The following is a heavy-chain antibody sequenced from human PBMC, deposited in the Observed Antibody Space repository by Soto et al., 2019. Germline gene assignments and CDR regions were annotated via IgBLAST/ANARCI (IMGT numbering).Heavy chain of an antibody. Sequence: QVQLVQSGAEVKKPGSSVKVSCKASGGTFSRYGISWVRQAPGQGLEWMGGIIPIFGTANYAQKFQGRVTITADESTSTAYMELSSLRSEDTAVYYCASQTGTTGNYYYGMDVWGQGTTVTASS. D-gene: IGHD1-1*01. V-gene: IGHV1-69*12. CDR2: IIPIFGTA. J-gene: IGHJ6*02. CDR3: ASQTGTTGNYYYGMDV. CDR1: GGTFSRYG.